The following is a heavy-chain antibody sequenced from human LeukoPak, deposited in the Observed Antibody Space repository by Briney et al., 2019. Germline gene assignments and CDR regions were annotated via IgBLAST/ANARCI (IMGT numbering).Heavy chain of an antibody. CDR1: GFTFSYYY. V-gene: IGHV3-11*01. CDR2: ISSSGDTK. D-gene: IGHD2-21*01. Sequence: GGSLRLSCAASGFTFSYYYMSWIRQAPGKGLEWVSYISSSGDTKYYADSVKGRFTISRGNAKNSLYLQMNSLRAEDTAVYYCARGPHSLNWFDPWGQGTLVTVSS. CDR3: ARGPHSLNWFDP. J-gene: IGHJ5*02.